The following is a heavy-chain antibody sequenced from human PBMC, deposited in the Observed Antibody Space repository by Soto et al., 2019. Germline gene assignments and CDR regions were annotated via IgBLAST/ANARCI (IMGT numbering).Heavy chain of an antibody. CDR1: GGSISSDSYY. Sequence: PSETLSLTCIVSGGSISSDSYYWGWIRQPPGKGLEWIGSIYYRGSTYYNPSLKSRVTISVDTSKNQFSLKLSSVTAADTAVYYCARDRGLGSYYSYPYEFDYWGQGTLVTVSS. CDR3: ARDRGLGSYYSYPYEFDY. J-gene: IGHJ4*02. D-gene: IGHD3-10*01. CDR2: IYYRGST. V-gene: IGHV4-39*02.